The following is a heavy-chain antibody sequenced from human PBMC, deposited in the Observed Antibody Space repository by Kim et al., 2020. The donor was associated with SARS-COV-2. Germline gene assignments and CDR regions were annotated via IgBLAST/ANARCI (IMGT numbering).Heavy chain of an antibody. D-gene: IGHD2-21*02. CDR1: GFTFNNYA. V-gene: IGHV3-9*01. CDR3: AKGRSMGCDCFAYDI. J-gene: IGHJ3*02. Sequence: GGSLRLSCATSGFTFNNYAMHWVRQAPGKGLEWVAVITCNGSRIRYADSVKGRFTISRDNAKNSLYLQMKSLRAEDTAFYYCAKGRSMGCDCFAYDIWG. CDR2: ITCNGSRI.